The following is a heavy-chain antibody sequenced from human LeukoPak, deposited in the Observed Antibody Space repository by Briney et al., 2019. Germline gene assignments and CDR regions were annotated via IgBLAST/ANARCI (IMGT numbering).Heavy chain of an antibody. CDR1: GFTVSSNY. Sequence: GGSLRLSCAASGFTVSSNYMSWVRQAPGKGLEWVSSISSSSSYIYYADSVKGRFTISRDNAKNSLYLQMNSLRAEDTAVYYCARGDAIYGDYAGLDYWGQGTLVTVSS. CDR2: ISSSSSYI. V-gene: IGHV3-21*01. J-gene: IGHJ4*02. D-gene: IGHD4-17*01. CDR3: ARGDAIYGDYAGLDY.